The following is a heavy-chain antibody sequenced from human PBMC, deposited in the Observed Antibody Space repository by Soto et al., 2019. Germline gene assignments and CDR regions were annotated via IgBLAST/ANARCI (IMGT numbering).Heavy chain of an antibody. V-gene: IGHV1-18*04. CDR3: ARVSSSIVVVPDYGMDV. CDR1: GYTFISHG. CDR2: ISGKNGNT. J-gene: IGHJ6*02. D-gene: IGHD2-15*01. Sequence: QVQLVQSGVEVKKPGASVKVSCKASGYTFISHGISWVRQAPGQGLEWMGWISGKNGNTNYAQKVQGRVTLTTETSTSTAYLQLRSLRSADTAVYYCARVSSSIVVVPDYGMDVWGQGTTVTVSS.